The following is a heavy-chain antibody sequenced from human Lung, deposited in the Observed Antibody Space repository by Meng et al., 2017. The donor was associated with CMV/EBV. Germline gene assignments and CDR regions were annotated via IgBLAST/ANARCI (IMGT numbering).Heavy chain of an antibody. CDR1: GFTFSSYD. CDR2: ISIDGSSK. CDR3: TRRADYFDY. Sequence: GESLKISWAASGFTFSSYDMNWVRQAPGKALEWVAVISIDGSSKFYAHSMKGRFTISRDNSKNTLFLQVNSLRPDDTAVYYCTRRADYFDYWGPGTLVTVSS. V-gene: IGHV3-30*04. D-gene: IGHD6-25*01. J-gene: IGHJ4*02.